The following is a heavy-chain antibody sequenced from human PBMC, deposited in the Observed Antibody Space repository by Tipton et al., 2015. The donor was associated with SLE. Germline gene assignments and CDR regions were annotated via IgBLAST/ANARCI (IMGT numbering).Heavy chain of an antibody. Sequence: TLSLTCTVSGGSISNYYWSWIRQSPVKGLEFIGYIYYSGYTNYNPSLKSRVTISVDMSKNQISLEMRSVTAADTAVYYCARLLTAAGTHFFDYWGQGILVTVSS. V-gene: IGHV4-59*01. CDR2: IYYSGYT. CDR3: ARLLTAAGTHFFDY. J-gene: IGHJ4*02. CDR1: GGSISNYY. D-gene: IGHD6-13*01.